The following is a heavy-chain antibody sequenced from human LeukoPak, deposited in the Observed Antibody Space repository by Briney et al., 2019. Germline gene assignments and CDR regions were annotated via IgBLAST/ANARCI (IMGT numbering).Heavy chain of an antibody. J-gene: IGHJ4*02. CDR3: TRDPRLCDY. CDR2: IGPSGTIM. CDR1: GFTFRDFY. Sequence: GGSLRLSCAASGFTFRDFYMTWIRQTPGKGLEWVAYIGPSGTIMNYADSVKGRFTVSRDNAENSLYLHMNSLRAEDTAVYYCTRDPRLCDYWGQGTLVTVSS. V-gene: IGHV3-11*01.